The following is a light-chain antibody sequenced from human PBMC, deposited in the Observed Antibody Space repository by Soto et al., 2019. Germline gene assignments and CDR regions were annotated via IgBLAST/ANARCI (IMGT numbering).Light chain of an antibody. J-gene: IGLJ3*02. CDR3: SSYTSSSTWV. CDR1: SSDVGGYNY. CDR2: EVS. Sequence: QSAPTQPASVSGSPGQSITISCTGTSSDVGGYNYVSWYQQHPGKAPKLMIYEVSNRPSGVSNRFSGSKSGNTASLTVFGLQAEDEADYYCSSYTSSSTWVFGGGTKVTVL. V-gene: IGLV2-14*01.